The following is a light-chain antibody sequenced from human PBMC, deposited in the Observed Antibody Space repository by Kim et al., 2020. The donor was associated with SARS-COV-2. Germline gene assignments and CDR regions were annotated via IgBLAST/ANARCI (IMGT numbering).Light chain of an antibody. Sequence: SSELTQPPSVSVAPGKTARITCGGNNIGSKSVHWYQQKPGQAPVLVIYYDSDRPSGIPERFSGSNSGNTATLTISRVEAGDEADYYCQVWDSSSDQEVFG. CDR3: QVWDSSSDQEV. CDR1: NIGSKS. V-gene: IGLV3-21*04. CDR2: YDS. J-gene: IGLJ2*01.